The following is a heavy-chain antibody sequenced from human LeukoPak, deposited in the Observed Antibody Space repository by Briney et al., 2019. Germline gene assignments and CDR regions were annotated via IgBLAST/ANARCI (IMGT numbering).Heavy chain of an antibody. CDR3: AKGGYCSGGSCYIDY. J-gene: IGHJ4*02. CDR1: GFTFSSYS. V-gene: IGHV3-21*05. D-gene: IGHD2-15*01. CDR2: ISSASGSI. Sequence: GGSLRLSCAASGFTFSSYSMNWVRQAPGKGLEWVSYISSASGSIYYADSVTGRFTISRDNAKNSLYLQMNSLRAEDTALYYCAKGGYCSGGSCYIDYWGQGTLVTVSS.